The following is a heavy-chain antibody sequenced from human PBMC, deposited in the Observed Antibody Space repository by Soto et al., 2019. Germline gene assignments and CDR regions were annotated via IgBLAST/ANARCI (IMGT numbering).Heavy chain of an antibody. CDR1: GYTFTSYD. Sequence: QVPLVQSGAEVKKPGASVKVSCKASGYTFTSYDINWVRQATGQGLEWMGWMNPNSGNTGYAQKFQGRVTMTRNTSISTAYMELSSLRSEDTAVYYCARAVVPAAQYYFDYWGQGTLVTVSS. J-gene: IGHJ4*02. CDR2: MNPNSGNT. D-gene: IGHD2-2*01. V-gene: IGHV1-8*01. CDR3: ARAVVPAAQYYFDY.